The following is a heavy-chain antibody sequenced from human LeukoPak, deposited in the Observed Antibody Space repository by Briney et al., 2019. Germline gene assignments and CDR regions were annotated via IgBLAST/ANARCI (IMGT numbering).Heavy chain of an antibody. CDR2: INHSGST. V-gene: IGHV4-34*01. J-gene: IGHJ4*02. CDR3: ARGLGVVVVAATHFDY. D-gene: IGHD2-15*01. Sequence: SETLSLTCAVYGGSFSVYYWSWIRQPPGKGLEWIGEINHSGSTNYNPSLKSRVTISVDTSKNQFSLKLSSVTAADTAVYYCARGLGVVVVAATHFDYWGQGTLVTVSS. CDR1: GGSFSVYY.